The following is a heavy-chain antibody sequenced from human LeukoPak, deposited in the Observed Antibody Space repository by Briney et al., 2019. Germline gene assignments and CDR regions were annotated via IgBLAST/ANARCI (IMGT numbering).Heavy chain of an antibody. CDR1: GYSISSGYY. CDR2: IYHSGST. J-gene: IGHJ4*02. D-gene: IGHD5-24*01. CDR3: ARGLGRWLQLHHFDY. Sequence: SETLSLTCTVSGYSISSGYYWGWIRQPPGKGLEWIGSIYHSGSTYYNPSLKSRVTISVDTSKNQFSLKLSSVTAADTAVYYCARGLGRWLQLHHFDYWGQGTLVTVSS. V-gene: IGHV4-38-2*02.